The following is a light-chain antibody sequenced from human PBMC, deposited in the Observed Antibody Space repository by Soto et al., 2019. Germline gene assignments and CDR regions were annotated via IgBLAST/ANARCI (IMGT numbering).Light chain of an antibody. J-gene: IGLJ1*01. CDR2: GNN. V-gene: IGLV1-40*01. CDR1: SSNIGAGYD. CDR3: QSYDSSLSGYV. Sequence: QSVLTQPPSVSGAPGQRVTISCTGSSSNIGAGYDVHWYQQLPGTAPKLLIFGNNNRPSGVPDRFSGSSSKSGTSASLAITGLQAEDEADYYCQSYDSSLSGYVFGTGTKVTVL.